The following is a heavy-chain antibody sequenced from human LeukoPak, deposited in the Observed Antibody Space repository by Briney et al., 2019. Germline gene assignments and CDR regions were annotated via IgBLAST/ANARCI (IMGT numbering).Heavy chain of an antibody. CDR1: GFTFSDYY. CDR2: ISSSGSTI. J-gene: IGHJ4*02. D-gene: IGHD5-18*01. CDR3: AREEADTAMANFDY. Sequence: GGSLRLSCAASGFTFSDYYMSWIRQAPGKGLEWVSYISSSGSTIYYADSVKGRFTISRDNAKNSLYLQMNSLRAEDTAVYYCAREEADTAMANFDYWGQGTLVTVSS. V-gene: IGHV3-11*01.